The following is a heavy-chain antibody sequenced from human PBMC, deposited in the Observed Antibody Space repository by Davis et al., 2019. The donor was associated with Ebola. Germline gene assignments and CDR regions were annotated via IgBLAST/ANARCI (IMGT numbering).Heavy chain of an antibody. V-gene: IGHV3-7*03. D-gene: IGHD4-23*01. CDR1: GFTFSSYW. CDR3: ARVVGGPDVGRDAFAA. Sequence: GESLKISCAASGFTFSSYWMSWVRQAPRQGLEWVANIKQDGSEKYYVDSVKGRFTISRDNSKNTLFLQMNSLRVEDTATYYCARVVGGPDVGRDAFAAWGQGTMVTVSS. J-gene: IGHJ3*01. CDR2: IKQDGSEK.